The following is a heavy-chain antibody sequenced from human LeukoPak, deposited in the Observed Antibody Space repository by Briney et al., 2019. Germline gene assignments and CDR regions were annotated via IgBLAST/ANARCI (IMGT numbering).Heavy chain of an antibody. J-gene: IGHJ4*02. CDR1: GFTFRNVW. V-gene: IGHV3-15*01. CDR2: INSKSDGETT. CDR3: STVLNGDTDY. Sequence: KPGGSLRLSCAASGFTFRNVWMSWVRQAPGKGLEWVGRINSKSDGETTQYAAPVKGRITISRDDSRHTLYLHMNSLTTGDTAVYYCSTVLNGDTDYWGRGALVTVSS. D-gene: IGHD7-27*01.